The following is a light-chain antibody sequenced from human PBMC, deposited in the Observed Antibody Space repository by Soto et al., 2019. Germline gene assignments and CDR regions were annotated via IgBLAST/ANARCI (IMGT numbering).Light chain of an antibody. V-gene: IGKV3-20*01. CDR1: QSVSSSY. Sequence: EIVLTQSPGTLSLSPGEIATLSCRASQSVSSSYLAWHQQKPGQAPRLLIYDASSRATGIPYRFSGSGSGTDFTLTISRLEPEDFAVYYCQQYGSSPYTFGQGTKLEIK. CDR3: QQYGSSPYT. CDR2: DAS. J-gene: IGKJ2*01.